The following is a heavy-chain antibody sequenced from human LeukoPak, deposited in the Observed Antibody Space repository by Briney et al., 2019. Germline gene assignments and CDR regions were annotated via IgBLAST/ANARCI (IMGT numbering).Heavy chain of an antibody. J-gene: IGHJ4*02. CDR2: IYYSGST. D-gene: IGHD3-10*01. CDR3: ARHMVWGVIRGLSFDY. Sequence: PSETLSLTCTVSGGSISSYYWSWIRQPPGKGLEWIGYIYYSGSTNYNPSLKSRVTISVDTSKNQFSLKLSSVTAADTAVYYCARHMVWGVIRGLSFDYWGQGTLVTVSS. CDR1: GGSISSYY. V-gene: IGHV4-59*08.